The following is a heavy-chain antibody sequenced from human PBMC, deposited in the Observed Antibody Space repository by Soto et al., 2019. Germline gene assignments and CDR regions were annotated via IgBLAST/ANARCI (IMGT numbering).Heavy chain of an antibody. CDR3: AKGSGDNWFDS. CDR2: INHSGST. CDR1: GGSFSGYY. J-gene: IGHJ5*01. Sequence: SETLSLTCAVYGGSFSGYYWSWIRQPPGKGLEWIGEINHSGSTNYTPSLKSRVTISVDTSKNQLSLKLTSVTAADTAVYYCAKGSGDNWFDSWGQGTLVTVSS. D-gene: IGHD6-25*01. V-gene: IGHV4-34*01.